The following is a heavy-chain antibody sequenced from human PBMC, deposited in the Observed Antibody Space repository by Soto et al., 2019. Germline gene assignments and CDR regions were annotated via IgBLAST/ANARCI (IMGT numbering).Heavy chain of an antibody. CDR3: TRDRGFGMDV. V-gene: IGHV4-31*03. CDR1: GGCISGGRYY. CDR2: IYDNGIT. Sequence: QVPLQESGPGLVKPSQTLSLTCNVSGGCISGGRYYWNWIRQHPGKGLEWIGNIYDNGITYYNPSLKSRVIISEDTSKNQFSLRLSSVTAADTAVYYCTRDRGFGMDVWGQGTTVTVSS. J-gene: IGHJ6*02.